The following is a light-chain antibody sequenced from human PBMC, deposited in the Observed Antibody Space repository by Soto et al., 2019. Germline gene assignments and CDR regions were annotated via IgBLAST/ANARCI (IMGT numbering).Light chain of an antibody. CDR3: CSYAGDLYV. CDR1: SGDVGRYNY. Sequence: SVLTQPRSVPGPPGQSVTISGTGTSGDVGRYNYVSWYQQRPGKAPQLLLYDVAKRRSGVPDRYSGSKSGSAASLIISGLQADDEADYFCCSYAGDLYVFGSGTKVTV. V-gene: IGLV2-11*01. J-gene: IGLJ1*01. CDR2: DVA.